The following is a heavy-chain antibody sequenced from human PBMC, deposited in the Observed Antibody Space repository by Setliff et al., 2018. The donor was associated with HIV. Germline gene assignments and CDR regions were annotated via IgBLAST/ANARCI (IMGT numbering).Heavy chain of an antibody. V-gene: IGHV4-34*01. CDR3: ARGGFKWSGSYADY. D-gene: IGHD1-26*01. J-gene: IGHJ4*02. CDR2: IKHSGST. Sequence: SETLSLTCAVHGGSFSDYYWTWISQPPGKGLEWIGEIKHSGSTNYNPSLKSRVTISVDTAKNQFSLNLTSVTAADTAVYYCARGGFKWSGSYADYWGQGTLVTVSS. CDR1: GGSFSDYY.